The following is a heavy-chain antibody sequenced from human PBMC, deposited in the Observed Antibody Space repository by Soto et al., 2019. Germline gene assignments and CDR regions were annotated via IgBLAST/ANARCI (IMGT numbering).Heavy chain of an antibody. J-gene: IGHJ3*02. V-gene: IGHV1-69*01. CDR2: IIPIFGTT. Sequence: QVQLVQSGTEVKKPGSSLKVSCKASGGTFSSYAISWVRQAPGQGLEWMGGIIPIFGTTNYAEKFRGRVSITADESTSTAYVELSSLRSDDTAVYYCAGSFKYGSGTFDTFDIWGQATMVTVSS. D-gene: IGHD3-10*01. CDR1: GGTFSSYA. CDR3: AGSFKYGSGTFDTFDI.